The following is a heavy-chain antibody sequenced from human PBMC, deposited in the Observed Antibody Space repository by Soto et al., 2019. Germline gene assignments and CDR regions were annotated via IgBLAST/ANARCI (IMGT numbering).Heavy chain of an antibody. CDR3: ARPTDSSRGVTFDS. Sequence: GGSLRLSCAASGFTFSSYSMNWVRQAPGKGLEWVSSISSSSSYIYYADSVKGRFTISRDNAKNSLYLQMNSLRAEDTAVYYCARPTDSSRGVTFDSWGQGTLVTVSS. V-gene: IGHV3-21*01. D-gene: IGHD2-8*01. J-gene: IGHJ4*02. CDR1: GFTFSSYS. CDR2: ISSSSSYI.